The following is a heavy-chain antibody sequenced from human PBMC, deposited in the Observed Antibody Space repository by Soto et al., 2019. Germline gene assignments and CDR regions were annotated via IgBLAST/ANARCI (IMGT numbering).Heavy chain of an antibody. CDR1: GGTFSSYA. D-gene: IGHD3-9*01. CDR3: ARVADTLTGLIDY. Sequence: ASVKVSCKASGGTFSSYAISWVRQAPGRGLEWMGGIIPIFGTANYAQKFQGRVTITADESTSTAYMELSSLRSEDTAVYYCARVADTLTGLIDYWGQGTLVTVSS. CDR2: IIPIFGTA. J-gene: IGHJ4*02. V-gene: IGHV1-69*13.